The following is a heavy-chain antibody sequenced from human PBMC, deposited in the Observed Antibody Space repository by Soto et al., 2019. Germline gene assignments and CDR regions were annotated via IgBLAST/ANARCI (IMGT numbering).Heavy chain of an antibody. Sequence: QVQLVQSGAEVKKPGASVKVSCKASGYTFTSYAMHWVRQAPGQRLEWMGWINAGDGNTKYSQKFQGRVTITRDTSASTAYMELSSLRSEDTAVYYCARDHNYYYMDVWGKGTTVTVSS. V-gene: IGHV1-3*01. J-gene: IGHJ6*03. CDR1: GYTFTSYA. CDR3: ARDHNYYYMDV. CDR2: INAGDGNT.